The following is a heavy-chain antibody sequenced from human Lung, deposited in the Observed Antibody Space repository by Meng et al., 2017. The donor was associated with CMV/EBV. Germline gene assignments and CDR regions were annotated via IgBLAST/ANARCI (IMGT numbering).Heavy chain of an antibody. J-gene: IGHJ6*02. CDR3: ARDSISYGSGSFDMFV. D-gene: IGHD3-10*01. CDR1: GFTFSSYE. V-gene: IGHV3-48*03. CDR2: ISSSGYTL. Sequence: GGSXRLSCVASGFTFSSYEMNWVRQAPEKGLEWVSHISSSGYTLHYADSVKGRFTISRDNAKNSLYLQMKNLRPEDTAVYYCARDSISYGSGSFDMFVWGQGXTVTVSS.